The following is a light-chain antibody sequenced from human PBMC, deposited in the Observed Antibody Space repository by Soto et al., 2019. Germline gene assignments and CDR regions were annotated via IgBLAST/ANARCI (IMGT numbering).Light chain of an antibody. CDR2: DAS. CDR1: QSVGSN. J-gene: IGKJ4*01. CDR3: HQYYKWPLT. V-gene: IGKV3-15*01. Sequence: EIVMTQSPATLSVSPGERATLSCWASQSVGSNLAWYQQKPGQAPRLLIYDASTRATGVPAGLSGSGFGTEFTLTISSLQSRDFAVYYCHQYYKWPLTFGGGTKVDIK.